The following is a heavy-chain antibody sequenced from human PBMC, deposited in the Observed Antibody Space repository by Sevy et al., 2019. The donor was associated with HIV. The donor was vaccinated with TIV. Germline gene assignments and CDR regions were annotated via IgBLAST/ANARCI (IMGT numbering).Heavy chain of an antibody. CDR3: AGARYDSSGSFDAFDI. V-gene: IGHV3-23*01. Sequence: GGSLRLSCTASGFTFSSYAMNWVRQAPGKGLEWVSTIFRSGDVTYYADSVKGRFTISRDNSRNTLYRQMNSLRAEDTAVYYCAGARYDSSGSFDAFDIWGQGTMVTVSS. CDR2: IFRSGDVT. D-gene: IGHD3-22*01. J-gene: IGHJ3*02. CDR1: GFTFSSYA.